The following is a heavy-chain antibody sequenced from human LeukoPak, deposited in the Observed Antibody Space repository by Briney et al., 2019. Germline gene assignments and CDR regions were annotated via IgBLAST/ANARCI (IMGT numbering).Heavy chain of an antibody. D-gene: IGHD3-22*01. CDR1: GGSISSYY. J-gene: IGHJ5*02. Sequence: SETLSLTCTVSGGSISSYYWSWIRQPPGKGLEWIGSIYYSGSTYYNPSLKSRVTISVDTSKNQFSLELSSVTAADTAVYYCARHVSMIVVDWFDPWGQGTLVTVSS. CDR2: IYYSGST. V-gene: IGHV4-59*05. CDR3: ARHVSMIVVDWFDP.